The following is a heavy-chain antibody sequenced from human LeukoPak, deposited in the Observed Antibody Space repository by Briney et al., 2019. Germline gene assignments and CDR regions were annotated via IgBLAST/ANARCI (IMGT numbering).Heavy chain of an antibody. J-gene: IGHJ4*02. D-gene: IGHD3/OR15-3a*01. V-gene: IGHV3-7*01. CDR1: GFAFSSYW. CDR2: IKQDGSEK. Sequence: PGGSLRLSCAASGFAFSSYWMSWVRQAPGKGLEWVANIKQDGSEKYYVDSVKGRFTISRDNAKNSLYLQMNSLTAEDTAVYFCSWTLNYWGQGTLVTVSS. CDR3: SWTLNY.